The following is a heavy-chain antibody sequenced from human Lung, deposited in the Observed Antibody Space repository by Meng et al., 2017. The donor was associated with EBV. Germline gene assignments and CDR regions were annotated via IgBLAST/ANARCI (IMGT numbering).Heavy chain of an antibody. J-gene: IGHJ4*02. Sequence: QGHLTRSAAGLLQPSETLSLRCAVYGASFTGYSWTWIRQSPGKGLEWVGEIHHSGRTNYNPSLKSRVTILVDTSKTQFSLRLSSVTAADTAVYFCARGPTIVLVPTAGYYYFDYWGQGTLVTVSS. CDR1: GASFTGYS. CDR3: ARGPTIVLVPTAGYYYFDY. D-gene: IGHD2-8*01. V-gene: IGHV4-34*02. CDR2: IHHSGRT.